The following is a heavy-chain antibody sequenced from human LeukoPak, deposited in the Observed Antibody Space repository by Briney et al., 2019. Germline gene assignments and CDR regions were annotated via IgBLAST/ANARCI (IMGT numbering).Heavy chain of an antibody. J-gene: IGHJ4*02. CDR1: GFTFSDYY. Sequence: GGSLRLSCVASGFTFSDYYMSWIRQAPGKGLEWVSYISSSSDYTNYADSVRGRFTISRDNSKNTLYLQMNSLRAEDTAVYSCARDLGYCSSTSCYPPNYWGRGTLVTVSS. CDR2: ISSSSDYT. D-gene: IGHD2-2*01. V-gene: IGHV3-11*06. CDR3: ARDLGYCSSTSCYPPNY.